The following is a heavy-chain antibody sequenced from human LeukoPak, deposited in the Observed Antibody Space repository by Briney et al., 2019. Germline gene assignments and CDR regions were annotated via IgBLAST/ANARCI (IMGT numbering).Heavy chain of an antibody. CDR2: INPNSGGT. J-gene: IGHJ3*02. Sequence: ASVKVSCKASGYTFTGYYMHWVRQAPGQGLEWMGWINPNSGGTNYAQKFQGRVTMTRDTSISTAYMELSRLRSDDTAVYYCARVRSSGSYRGAFDIWGQGTMVTVSS. CDR3: ARVRSSGSYRGAFDI. V-gene: IGHV1-2*02. CDR1: GYTFTGYY. D-gene: IGHD1-26*01.